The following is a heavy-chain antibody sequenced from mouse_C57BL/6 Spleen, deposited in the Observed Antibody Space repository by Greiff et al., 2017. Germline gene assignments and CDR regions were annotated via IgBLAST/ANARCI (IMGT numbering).Heavy chain of an antibody. V-gene: IGHV1-4*01. J-gene: IGHJ4*01. D-gene: IGHD2-1*01. CDR2: INPSSGYT. CDR1: GYTFTSYT. CDR3: AREAYGNFYYYAMDY. Sequence: QVQLQQSGAELARPGASVKMSCKASGYTFTSYTMHWVKQRPGQGLEWIGYINPSSGYTKYNQKFKDKATLTADKSSSTAYMQLSSLTSEDSAVYYCAREAYGNFYYYAMDYWGQGTSVTVSS.